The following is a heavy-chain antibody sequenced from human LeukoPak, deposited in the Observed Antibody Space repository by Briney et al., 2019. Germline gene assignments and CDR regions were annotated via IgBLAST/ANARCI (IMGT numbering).Heavy chain of an antibody. CDR3: ARNYYDSSGYYYWYFDL. D-gene: IGHD3-22*01. Sequence: ASVKVSCKASGYTFTSYGISWVRRAPGQGLEWLGWISTYNGDTNYAQKVQGRVTVTTDTSTSTAYMELRNLRSDDTAVYYCARNYYDSSGYYYWYFDLWGRGTLVTVSS. J-gene: IGHJ2*01. CDR1: GYTFTSYG. V-gene: IGHV1-18*01. CDR2: ISTYNGDT.